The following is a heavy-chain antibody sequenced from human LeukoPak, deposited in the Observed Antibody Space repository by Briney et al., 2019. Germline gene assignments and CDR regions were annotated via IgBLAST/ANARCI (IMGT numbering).Heavy chain of an antibody. D-gene: IGHD3-22*01. CDR1: GFTFSSYA. CDR2: ISYDGSNK. Sequence: PGGSLRLSCAASGFTFSSYAMHWVRQAPGKGLEWVAVISYDGSNKYYADSVKGRLTISRDNSKNTLYLQMNSLRAEDTAVYYCASSGYLRGAFDIWGQGTMVTVSS. V-gene: IGHV3-30*01. CDR3: ASSGYLRGAFDI. J-gene: IGHJ3*02.